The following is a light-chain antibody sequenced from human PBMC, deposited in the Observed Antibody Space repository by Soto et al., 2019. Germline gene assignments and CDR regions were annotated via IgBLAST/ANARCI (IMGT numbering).Light chain of an antibody. Sequence: SALTPPGSLSGSPGQSNPVSCTATSSDVGGYNYVSWYQQHPGKAPKLMIYEVTNRPSGVSTRFSGSKSGNTASLTISGLQAEDEADYYCCSFTSGNTAYVFGTGTKVTVL. CDR3: CSFTSGNTAYV. J-gene: IGLJ1*01. V-gene: IGLV2-14*01. CDR2: EVT. CDR1: SSDVGGYNY.